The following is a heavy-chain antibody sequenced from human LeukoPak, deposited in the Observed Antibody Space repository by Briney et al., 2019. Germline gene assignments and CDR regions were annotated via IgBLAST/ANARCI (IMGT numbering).Heavy chain of an antibody. V-gene: IGHV1-2*02. CDR2: INPDSGGR. Sequence: ASLKVSCKASGYTFTGYYLHWVRRAPGQGREWMGGINPDSGGRNYAQKFKGRVTMTRDTSISTAYLELSGLRSDDTAVYYCARDPIVQAGYYYGMDVWGQGTTVTVSS. CDR1: GYTFTGYY. J-gene: IGHJ6*02. CDR3: ARDPIVQAGYYYGMDV. D-gene: IGHD2/OR15-2a*01.